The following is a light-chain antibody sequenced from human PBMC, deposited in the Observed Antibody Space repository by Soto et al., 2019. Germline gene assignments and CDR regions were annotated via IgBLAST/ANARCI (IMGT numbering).Light chain of an antibody. Sequence: DGVMTQSPLSLPVTLGQRASVSCSSXQSLVHSDGIAYFSWFQQRPGRSPRXXIYKVSNRDSGVPDRFSGSGAGTDFTLIISRVEAEDVGVYYCMQGSHWPGTLGQGTKVDIK. CDR2: KVS. CDR3: MQGSHWPGT. J-gene: IGKJ1*01. CDR1: QSLVHSDGIAY. V-gene: IGKV2-30*02.